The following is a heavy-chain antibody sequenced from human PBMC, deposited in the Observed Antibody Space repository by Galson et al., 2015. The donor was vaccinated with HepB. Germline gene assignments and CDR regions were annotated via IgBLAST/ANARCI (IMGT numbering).Heavy chain of an antibody. V-gene: IGHV4-59*01. D-gene: IGHD2-2*01. J-gene: IGHJ6*03. CDR1: GGSISGYY. CDR2: IHYSGST. Sequence: SETLSLTCTVSGGSISGYYWGWVRQPPGKGLEYIGYIHYSGSTDYNSSLKSRLIILVDTSKNQFSLSLRSVTAADTAVYYCARFDGVPAANYYYYSMGVWGKGTTVTVSS. CDR3: ARFDGVPAANYYYYSMGV.